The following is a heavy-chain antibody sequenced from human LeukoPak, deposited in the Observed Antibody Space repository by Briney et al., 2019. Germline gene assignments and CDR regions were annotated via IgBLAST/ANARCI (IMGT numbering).Heavy chain of an antibody. Sequence: GGSLRLSCAASGFTFSSYGFHWVRQAPGKGLEWVAYITNSGSTIDYADSVKGRFTISRDNARNSLYLQMSSLRAEDTAVYYCVRGGGPSYKYNAFDIWGQGTMVTVSS. CDR2: ITNSGSTI. CDR1: GFTFSSYG. V-gene: IGHV3-48*04. CDR3: VRGGGPSYKYNAFDI. J-gene: IGHJ3*02. D-gene: IGHD2-15*01.